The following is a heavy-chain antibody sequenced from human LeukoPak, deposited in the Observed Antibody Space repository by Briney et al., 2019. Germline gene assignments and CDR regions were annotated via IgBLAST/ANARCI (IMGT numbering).Heavy chain of an antibody. CDR3: AREEGLLWFGESTRNWFDP. Sequence: ASVKVSCKASGYTFTGYYMHWVRQAPGQGLEWMGWINPNSGGANYAQKFQGRVTMTRDTSISTAYMELSRLRSDDTAVYYCAREEGLLWFGESTRNWFDPWGQGTLVTVSS. D-gene: IGHD3-10*01. CDR2: INPNSGGA. V-gene: IGHV1-2*02. J-gene: IGHJ5*02. CDR1: GYTFTGYY.